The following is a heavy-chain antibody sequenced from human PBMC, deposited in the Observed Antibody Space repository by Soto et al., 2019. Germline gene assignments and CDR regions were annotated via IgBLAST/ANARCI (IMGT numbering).Heavy chain of an antibody. D-gene: IGHD5-12*01. V-gene: IGHV3-23*01. CDR2: ITDSGGST. CDR3: AKDSGWLHYY. CDR1: GFTFSSSG. Sequence: PVGSLRLSCAASGFTFSSSGMSWVRQAPGKGLEWVSGITDSGGSTYYVDSVKGRFTISRDNSKNTLSLEMNSLRAEDTAVYYCAKDSGWLHYYWGQGTLVTVSS. J-gene: IGHJ4*02.